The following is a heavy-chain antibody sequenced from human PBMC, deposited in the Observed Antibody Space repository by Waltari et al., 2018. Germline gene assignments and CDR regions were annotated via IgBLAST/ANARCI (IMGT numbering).Heavy chain of an antibody. Sequence: QVQLVQSGAEVKKPGASVKVSCKASGYTFTGYYMHWVRQAPGQGLEWMGWINPNSGGTNYAQKFQGRVTMTRDTSISTAYMELNRLRSDDTAVYYCASSYPYYYDSSGYYGAFQHWGQGTLVTVSS. CDR3: ASSYPYYYDSSGYYGAFQH. D-gene: IGHD3-22*01. J-gene: IGHJ1*01. V-gene: IGHV1-2*02. CDR2: INPNSGGT. CDR1: GYTFTGYY.